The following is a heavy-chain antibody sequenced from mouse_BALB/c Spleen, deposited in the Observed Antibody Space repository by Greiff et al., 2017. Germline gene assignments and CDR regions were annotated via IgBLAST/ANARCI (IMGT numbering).Heavy chain of an antibody. CDR2: ISYSGST. V-gene: IGHV3-8*02. CDR3: ARSAYRYDRYFDY. D-gene: IGHD2-14*01. J-gene: IGHJ2*01. Sequence: EVQLQQSGPSLVKPSQTLSLTCSVTGDSITSGYWNWIRKFPGNKLEYMGYISYSGSTYYNPSLKSRISITRDTSKNQYYLQLNSVTTEDTATYYCARSAYRYDRYFDYWGQGTTLTVSS. CDR1: GDSITSGY.